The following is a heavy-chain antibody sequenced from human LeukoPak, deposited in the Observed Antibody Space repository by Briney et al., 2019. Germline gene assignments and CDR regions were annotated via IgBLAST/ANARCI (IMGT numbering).Heavy chain of an antibody. V-gene: IGHV3-30*04. CDR3: ARDVGGGDTFDY. Sequence: GRSLRLSCAASGSTFSLYTMHRVRQAPGKGLEWVAVISYDGSDKYYADSVKGRFTISRDNSKNTLFLQMNSLRAEDTAVYFCARDVGGGDTFDYWGQGTLVTVSS. CDR1: GSTFSLYT. J-gene: IGHJ4*02. CDR2: ISYDGSDK. D-gene: IGHD2-21*02.